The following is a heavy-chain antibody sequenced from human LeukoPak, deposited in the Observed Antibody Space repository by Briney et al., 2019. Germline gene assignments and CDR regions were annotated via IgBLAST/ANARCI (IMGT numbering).Heavy chain of an antibody. V-gene: IGHV3-9*01. D-gene: IGHD2-2*01. Sequence: GRSLRLSCAASGFTFDDYAMHWVRQAPGKGLEWVSGISWNSGSIGYADSVKGRFTISRDNAKNSLYLQMNSLRAEDTALYYCAKPPLYCSSTSCPPDYWGQGTLVTVSS. J-gene: IGHJ4*02. CDR3: AKPPLYCSSTSCPPDY. CDR1: GFTFDDYA. CDR2: ISWNSGSI.